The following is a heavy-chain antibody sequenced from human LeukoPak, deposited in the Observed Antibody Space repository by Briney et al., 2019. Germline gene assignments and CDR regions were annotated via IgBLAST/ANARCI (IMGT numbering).Heavy chain of an antibody. CDR2: IYTRANA. Sequence: SETLSLTCTVSGASINEYYWSWIRQPAGKGLEWIGRIYTRANADYAPSLKSRVTISADTSKNQFSLKVKSVTAADTAVYYCAKNGQSGFSFDPWGQGTLVTVSS. D-gene: IGHD3-3*01. V-gene: IGHV4-4*07. CDR3: AKNGQSGFSFDP. CDR1: GASINEYY. J-gene: IGHJ5*02.